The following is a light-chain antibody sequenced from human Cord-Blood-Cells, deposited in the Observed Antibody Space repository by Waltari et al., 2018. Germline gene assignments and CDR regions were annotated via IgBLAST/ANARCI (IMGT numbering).Light chain of an antibody. CDR1: SSDVGGYNY. J-gene: IGLJ1*01. V-gene: IGLV2-11*01. CDR2: GVS. CDR3: CSYAGSYTFYV. Sequence: QSALTQPRSVSGSPGPSVTISCTGTSSDVGGYNYVSWYQQHTGKAPKLMIYGVSRRPSGVPARVSGSKAGNTASLTISGLQAEDEADYYCCSYAGSYTFYVFGTGTKVTVL.